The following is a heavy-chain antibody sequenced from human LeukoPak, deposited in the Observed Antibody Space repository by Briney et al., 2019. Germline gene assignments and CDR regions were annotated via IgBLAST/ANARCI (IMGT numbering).Heavy chain of an antibody. CDR1: GFTFSSYS. CDR2: IDFTSRYI. V-gene: IGHV3-21*01. Sequence: GGSLRLSCAASGFTFSSYSMNWVRQAPGKGLEWVSSIDFTSRYIYNADSVKGRFTTSRDNAKNSLDLQMNSLKVEDTAVYYCAKDERGPYCGGDCYSDPPAFDYWGQGTLVTVSS. J-gene: IGHJ4*02. D-gene: IGHD2-21*02. CDR3: AKDERGPYCGGDCYSDPPAFDY.